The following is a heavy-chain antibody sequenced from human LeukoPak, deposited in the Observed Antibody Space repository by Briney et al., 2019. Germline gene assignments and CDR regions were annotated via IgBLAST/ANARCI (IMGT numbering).Heavy chain of an antibody. Sequence: SETLSLTCTVSGASISSGRYYWSWIRQHPGKGLEWIGYISYSGSPYYNPSLKSRVTISIDTSRNQFSLKLSSVTAADTAVYYCARGPHCSSTSCYSEYFHHWGQGTLVTVSS. CDR1: GASISSGRYY. V-gene: IGHV4-31*03. D-gene: IGHD2-2*01. J-gene: IGHJ1*01. CDR2: ISYSGSP. CDR3: ARGPHCSSTSCYSEYFHH.